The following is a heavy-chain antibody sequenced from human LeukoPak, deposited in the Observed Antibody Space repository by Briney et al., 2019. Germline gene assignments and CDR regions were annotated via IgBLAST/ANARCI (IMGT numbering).Heavy chain of an antibody. CDR3: ARDKPFGGLGSHFDC. Sequence: PGGSLRLSCAASGFTFSSYAMSWVRQAPGKGLEWVSAISGSGGSTYYADSVKGRFTISRDNSKNTLYLQMNSLRAEDTAVYYCARDKPFGGLGSHFDCWGQGILVTVSS. D-gene: IGHD3-10*01. CDR2: ISGSGGST. CDR1: GFTFSSYA. V-gene: IGHV3-23*01. J-gene: IGHJ4*02.